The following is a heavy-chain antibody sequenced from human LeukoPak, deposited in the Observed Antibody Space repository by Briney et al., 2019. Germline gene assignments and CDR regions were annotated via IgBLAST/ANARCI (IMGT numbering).Heavy chain of an antibody. CDR1: GFTFSDYY. D-gene: IGHD5-18*01. Sequence: GGSLRLSCVASGFTFSDYYMSWIRQAPGKGLEWVSYISSSRSYTNYADSVKGRFTISRDSAKNSLYLQMNSLGAEDTAVYYCARFSDGRGYNYGYFIDYWGQGTLVTVSS. V-gene: IGHV3-11*03. CDR3: ARFSDGRGYNYGYFIDY. J-gene: IGHJ4*02. CDR2: ISSSRSYT.